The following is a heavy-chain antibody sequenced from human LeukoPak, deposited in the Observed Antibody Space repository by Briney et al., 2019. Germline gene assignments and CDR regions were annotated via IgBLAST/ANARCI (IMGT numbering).Heavy chain of an antibody. D-gene: IGHD3-3*01. CDR3: AKEGESGYSGGFDY. Sequence: GGSLRLSCEASGFTSKRYGMHWVRQAPGKGLEWVAFISHDGSDKYYADSVKGRFTISSDNSKNTQFLQMNSLRVEDTAMYYCAKEGESGYSGGFDYWGQGTLVTVSS. CDR1: GFTSKRYG. J-gene: IGHJ4*02. V-gene: IGHV3-30*18. CDR2: ISHDGSDK.